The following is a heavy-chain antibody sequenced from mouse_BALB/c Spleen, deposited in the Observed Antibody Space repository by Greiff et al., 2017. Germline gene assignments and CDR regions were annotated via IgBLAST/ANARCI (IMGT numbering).Heavy chain of an antibody. CDR1: GYSITSDYA. J-gene: IGHJ4*01. CDR3: ARGGLDYYAMDY. Sequence: EVKLLESGPGLVKPSQSLSLTCTVTGYSITSDYAWNWIRQFPGNKLEWMGYISYSGSTSYNPSLKSRISITRDTSKNQFFLQLNSVTTEDTATYYCARGGLDYYAMDYWGQGTSVTVSS. V-gene: IGHV3-2*02. CDR2: ISYSGST.